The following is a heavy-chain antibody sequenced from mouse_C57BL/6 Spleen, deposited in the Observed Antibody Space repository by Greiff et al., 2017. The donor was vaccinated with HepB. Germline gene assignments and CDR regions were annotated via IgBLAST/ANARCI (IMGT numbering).Heavy chain of an antibody. V-gene: IGHV1-82*01. CDR3: ARSRGYGNWYFDV. Sequence: VQLQQSGPELVKPGASVKISCKASGYAFSSSWMNWVKQRPGKGLEWIGRIYPGDGDTNYNGKFKGKATLTADKSSSTAYMQLSSLTSEDSAVYFCARSRGYGNWYFDVWGTGTTVTVSS. CDR1: GYAFSSSW. CDR2: IYPGDGDT. D-gene: IGHD2-1*01. J-gene: IGHJ1*03.